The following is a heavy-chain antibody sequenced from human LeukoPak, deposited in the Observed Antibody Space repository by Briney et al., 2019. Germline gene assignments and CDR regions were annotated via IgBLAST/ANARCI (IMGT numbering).Heavy chain of an antibody. D-gene: IGHD3-9*01. CDR1: GFNFSNYA. V-gene: IGHV3-30*04. CDR2: ISYDGSNK. J-gene: IGHJ5*02. CDR3: AKAYDILTGKPNWFDP. Sequence: GGSLRLSCAASGFNFSNYAMHWVRQAPGKGLEWVAVISYDGSNKYYADSVKGRFTISRDNSKNTLYLQMNSLRAEDTAVYYCAKAYDILTGKPNWFDPWGQGTLVTVSS.